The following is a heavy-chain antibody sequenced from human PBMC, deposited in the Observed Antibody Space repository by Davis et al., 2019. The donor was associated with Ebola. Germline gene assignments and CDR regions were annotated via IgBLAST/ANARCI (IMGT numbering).Heavy chain of an antibody. CDR1: GFTFSSYW. V-gene: IGHV3-7*03. CDR2: IKQDGSEK. D-gene: IGHD4-17*01. CDR3: ARDSGDYRSLYYYGMDV. Sequence: VGSLRLSCAASGFTFSSYWMSWVRQAPGKGLEWVANIKQDGSEKYYVDSVKGRFTISRDNAKNSLYLQMNSLRAEDTAVYYCARDSGDYRSLYYYGMDVWGQGTTVTVSS. J-gene: IGHJ6*02.